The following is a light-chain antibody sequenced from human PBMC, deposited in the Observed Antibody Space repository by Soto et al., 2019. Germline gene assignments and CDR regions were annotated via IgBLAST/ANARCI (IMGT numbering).Light chain of an antibody. Sequence: EIVMTQSPVILSVSPGERATLSCRASQTIGSNLAWYQQKHGQPPRLLIYDASTRATDVPARFTGSGSATEFTLTISSLQSEDFALYYCQQYNNWPPTWTFGQGTKVDIK. V-gene: IGKV3-15*01. CDR1: QTIGSN. CDR2: DAS. CDR3: QQYNNWPPTWT. J-gene: IGKJ1*01.